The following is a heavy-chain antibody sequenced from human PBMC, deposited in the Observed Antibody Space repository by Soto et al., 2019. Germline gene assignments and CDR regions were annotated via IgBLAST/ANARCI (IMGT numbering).Heavy chain of an antibody. CDR2: ISSSGSTI. CDR3: AKDPFPYCSSTSCHTNYFDY. J-gene: IGHJ4*02. Sequence: PGGSLRLSCAASGFTFSSYEMNWVRQAPGKGLEWVSYISSSGSTIYYADSVKDRFTISRDNAKNSLYLQMNSLRAEDTALYYCAKDPFPYCSSTSCHTNYFDYWGQGTLVTVSS. D-gene: IGHD2-2*02. V-gene: IGHV3-48*03. CDR1: GFTFSSYE.